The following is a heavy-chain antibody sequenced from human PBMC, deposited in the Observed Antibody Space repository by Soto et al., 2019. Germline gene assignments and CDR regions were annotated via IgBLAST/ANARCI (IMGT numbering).Heavy chain of an antibody. D-gene: IGHD6-25*01. J-gene: IGHJ6*02. CDR2: IYPGDSDT. V-gene: IGHV5-51*01. CDR1: GYSFTSYW. Sequence: PGESLQISCQGSGYSFTSYWIGWVRQMPGKGLEWMGIIYPGDSDTRYSPSFQGQVTISADKSISTAYLQWSSLKASDTAMYYCARLGFRDSYGMDVWGQGTTVTVSS. CDR3: ARLGFRDSYGMDV.